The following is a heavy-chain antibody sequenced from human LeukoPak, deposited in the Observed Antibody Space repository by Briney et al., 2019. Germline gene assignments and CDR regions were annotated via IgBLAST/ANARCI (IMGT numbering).Heavy chain of an antibody. D-gene: IGHD2-15*01. CDR1: GGSFSGYY. CDR3: ARGANCSGGSCYPDTRFDP. Sequence: SETLSLTCAVYGGSFSGYYWSWIRQPPGKGLEWIGEINHSGSTNYNPSLKSRVTISVDTSKNQFSLKLSSVTAADTAVYYCARGANCSGGSCYPDTRFDPWGQRTLVTVSS. J-gene: IGHJ5*02. CDR2: INHSGST. V-gene: IGHV4-34*01.